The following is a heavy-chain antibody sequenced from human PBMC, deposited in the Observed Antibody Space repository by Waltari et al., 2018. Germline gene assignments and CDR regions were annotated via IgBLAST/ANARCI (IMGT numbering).Heavy chain of an antibody. CDR1: GISFTNYA. J-gene: IGHJ4*02. V-gene: IGHV3-30*03. Sequence: QVQLVESGGGVVQPGRSLRLSCAASGISFTNYAMHWVRQAPGKGLEWVEIISSQVSNSYDADSVKGRFSISRDSSKNTLFLQMNSFRGEDTAVYYCARGGIAAAADFDYWGQGTLVTVSS. CDR3: ARGGIAAAADFDY. D-gene: IGHD6-13*01. CDR2: ISSQVSNS.